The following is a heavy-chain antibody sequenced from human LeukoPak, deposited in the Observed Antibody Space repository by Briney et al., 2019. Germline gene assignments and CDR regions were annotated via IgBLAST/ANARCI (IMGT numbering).Heavy chain of an antibody. CDR1: GFTFSSYA. D-gene: IGHD6-19*01. CDR2: ISSNGGST. CDR3: ARDLGIAVALDAFDI. J-gene: IGHJ3*02. V-gene: IGHV3-64*01. Sequence: GGSLRLSCAASGFTFSSYAMHWIRQAPGKGLEYVSAISSNGGSTYYANSVKGRFTISRDNSKNTLYLQMGSLRAEDMAVYYCARDLGIAVALDAFDIWGQGTMVTVSS.